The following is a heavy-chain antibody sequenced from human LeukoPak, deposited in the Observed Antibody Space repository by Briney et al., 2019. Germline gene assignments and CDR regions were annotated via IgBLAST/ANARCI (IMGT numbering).Heavy chain of an antibody. CDR1: GYTFTSYA. V-gene: IGHV7-4-1*02. CDR2: INTNTGNP. J-gene: IGHJ4*02. CDR3: ARDSANTAMALLFDY. Sequence: GASVKVSCKASGYTFTSYAMNWVRQAPGQGLERMGWINTNTGNPTYAQGFTGRFVFSLDTSVSTAYLQISSLKAEDTAVYYCARDSANTAMALLFDYWGQGTLVTVSS. D-gene: IGHD5-18*01.